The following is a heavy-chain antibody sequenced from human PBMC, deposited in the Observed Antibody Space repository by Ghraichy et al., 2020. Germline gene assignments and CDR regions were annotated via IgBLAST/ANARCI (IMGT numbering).Heavy chain of an antibody. CDR2: INWNSRTI. V-gene: IGHV3-9*01. J-gene: IGHJ5*02. CDR3: AKDPQKQEVGDNWFDP. D-gene: IGHD1-26*01. Sequence: LRLSCEASGFTFDDYAMHWLRQGPGKGLEWVASINWNSRTIQYADSVKGRFTISRDNVKTSLYLQMDNLKVEDTALYYCAKDPQKQEVGDNWFDPWGQGRLVTVSS. CDR1: GFTFDDYA.